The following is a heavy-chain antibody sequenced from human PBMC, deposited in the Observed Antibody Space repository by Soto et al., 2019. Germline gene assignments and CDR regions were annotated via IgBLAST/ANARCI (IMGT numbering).Heavy chain of an antibody. CDR2: INPSGGST. J-gene: IGHJ4*02. D-gene: IGHD5-18*01. Sequence: QVQLVTPWAEVKKPGASVKVSCKASGYTFTSYYMHWLRQAPGQGLEWMGIINPSGGSTSYAKMFQGSVTIARDTSTSTVYMELSSLRSEDTAVHYCARDDVDTAMVTGGGRDKRGDYCGQGTLVTVSS. CDR3: ARDDVDTAMVTGGGRDKRGDY. CDR1: GYTFTSYY. V-gene: IGHV1-46*01.